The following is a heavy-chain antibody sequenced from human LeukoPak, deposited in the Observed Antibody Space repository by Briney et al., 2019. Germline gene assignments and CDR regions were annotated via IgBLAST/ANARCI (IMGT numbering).Heavy chain of an antibody. CDR3: ARDYKYAFDN. CDR2: IGIDSGNT. V-gene: IGHV3-48*01. CDR1: GFTFSDYS. J-gene: IGHJ4*02. Sequence: GGSLRLSCAASGFTFSDYSMNWVRQAPGKGLEWISYIGIDSGNTDYADSVKGRFTISGDKAKDSLYLQMNSLRVEDTAVYYCARDYKYAFDNWGQGTLVTVSS. D-gene: IGHD5-24*01.